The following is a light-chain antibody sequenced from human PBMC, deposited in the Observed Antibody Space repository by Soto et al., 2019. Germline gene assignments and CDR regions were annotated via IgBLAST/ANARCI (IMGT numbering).Light chain of an antibody. J-gene: IGKJ2*02. CDR3: HCYTNWPCT. Sequence: EIVMTQSPATLSVSPGERATLSCRASQSVGSNLAWYQLKPGQAPRLLIYDAFTRVTGIPARFSGSGSGTEFTLTISSLQSEDFAVYYCHCYTNWPCTFGQGTKLEIK. V-gene: IGKV3-15*01. CDR2: DAF. CDR1: QSVGSN.